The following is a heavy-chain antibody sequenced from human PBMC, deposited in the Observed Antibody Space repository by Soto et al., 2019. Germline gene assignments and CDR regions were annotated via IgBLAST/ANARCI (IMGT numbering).Heavy chain of an antibody. CDR3: ARVIQLWRGFDL. Sequence: QVQLQESGPGLVKPSETLSLTCTVSGGSISSYYWSWIRQPPGKGLEWIGYIYYSGSTNYNPSLKSRVTISVDTSKNQFSLKLSSVTAADTAVYYCARVIQLWRGFDLWGRGTLVTVSS. CDR1: GGSISSYY. V-gene: IGHV4-59*01. J-gene: IGHJ2*01. CDR2: IYYSGST. D-gene: IGHD5-18*01.